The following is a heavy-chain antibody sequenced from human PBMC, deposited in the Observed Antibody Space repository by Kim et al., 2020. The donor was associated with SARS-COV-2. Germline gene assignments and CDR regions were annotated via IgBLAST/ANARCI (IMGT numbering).Heavy chain of an antibody. D-gene: IGHD3-22*01. Sequence: DAVKGRFTISRDNAKNTLNLQMNSLRAEDTAVYYCARSPPGYYDSSGLTRWGQGTLVTVSS. V-gene: IGHV3-74*01. CDR3: ARSPPGYYDSSGLTR. J-gene: IGHJ4*02.